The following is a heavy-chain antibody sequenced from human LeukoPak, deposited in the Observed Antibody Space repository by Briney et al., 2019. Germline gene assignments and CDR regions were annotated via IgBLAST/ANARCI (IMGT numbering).Heavy chain of an antibody. D-gene: IGHD6-19*01. Sequence: SCKASGYTFTSYGISWVRQAPGKGLEWVGRIKSKTDGGTTDYAAPVKGRFTISRDDSKNTLYLQMNSLKTEDTAVYYCTTDYSSGWQNWGQGTLVTVSS. CDR2: IKSKTDGGTT. CDR3: TTDYSSGWQN. CDR1: GYTFTSYG. V-gene: IGHV3-15*01. J-gene: IGHJ4*02.